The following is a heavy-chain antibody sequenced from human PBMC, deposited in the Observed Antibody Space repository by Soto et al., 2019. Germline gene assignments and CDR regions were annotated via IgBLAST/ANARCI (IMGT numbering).Heavy chain of an antibody. CDR2: IYWDDDK. Sequence: QITLTESGPTLLKPTQTLTLTCTFSGFSLSTSGVGVGWIRQPPGKALEWLALIYWDDDKLYSPSLKSSLSLTKDTSKNQVVLTMTNMDPVDTATYYCVHKVLREAAFDYWGQGTLVTVSS. J-gene: IGHJ4*02. V-gene: IGHV2-5*02. CDR3: VHKVLREAAFDY. CDR1: GFSLSTSGVG. D-gene: IGHD3-10*01.